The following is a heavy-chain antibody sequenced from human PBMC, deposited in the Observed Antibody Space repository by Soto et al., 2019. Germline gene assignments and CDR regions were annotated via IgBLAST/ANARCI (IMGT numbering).Heavy chain of an antibody. Sequence: QVQLQQWGAGLLKPSETLSLTCAVYGGSFSGYYWSWIRQTPGKGLEWIGEINDSVSTNNNPSLKRRVTILVDTPKNQCSLKLSAVTAADTAVDYCARGLLLWFGELSRRGGYYYYMDVWGKGTTVTVSS. V-gene: IGHV4-34*01. CDR1: GGSFSGYY. CDR3: ARGLLLWFGELSRRGGYYYYMDV. J-gene: IGHJ6*03. CDR2: INDSVST. D-gene: IGHD3-10*01.